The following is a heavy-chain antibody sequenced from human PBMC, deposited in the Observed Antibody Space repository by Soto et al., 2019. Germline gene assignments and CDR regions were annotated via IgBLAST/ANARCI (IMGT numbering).Heavy chain of an antibody. CDR2: SSNSGSFT. Sequence: WGSLILSCAASVFTLSGHYMSWIRQAPGKGLEWIGYSSNSGSFTRYADSVKGRFSISRDNAKNSLYLQINSLRGDDTAIYYCVRSGDNYNLLDYWGQGTTVTVSS. CDR1: VFTLSGHY. J-gene: IGHJ4*02. V-gene: IGHV3-11*06. CDR3: VRSGDNYNLLDY. D-gene: IGHD1-1*01.